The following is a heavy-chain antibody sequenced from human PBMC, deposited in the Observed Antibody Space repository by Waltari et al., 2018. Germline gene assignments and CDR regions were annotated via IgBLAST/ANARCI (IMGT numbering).Heavy chain of an antibody. CDR1: GGSISSGSYY. J-gene: IGHJ3*02. CDR3: ARGVNAFDI. Sequence: QVQLQESGPGLVKPSQTLSLTCTVPGGSISSGSYYWSWIRQPAGKGLEWIGRIYTSGSTNYNPSLKSRVTISVDTSKNQFSLKLSSVTAADTAVYYCARGVNAFDIWGQGTMVTVSS. D-gene: IGHD4-4*01. CDR2: IYTSGST. V-gene: IGHV4-61*02.